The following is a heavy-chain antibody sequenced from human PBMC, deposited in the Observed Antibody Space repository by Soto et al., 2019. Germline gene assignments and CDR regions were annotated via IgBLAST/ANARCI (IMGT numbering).Heavy chain of an antibody. CDR2: ISRDGSST. J-gene: IGHJ4*02. CDR3: AREGELERLN. CDR1: GFTFRGYW. Sequence: EVRLVESGGGLVQPGGSLRLSCAASGFTFRGYWMHWVRQVPGQGLVWVSRISRDGSSTSYVDSVKGRFTISRDNANNTLYLQMNSLRAEDTAVYYCAREGELERLNWGQGTLVTVSS. V-gene: IGHV3-74*01. D-gene: IGHD1-1*01.